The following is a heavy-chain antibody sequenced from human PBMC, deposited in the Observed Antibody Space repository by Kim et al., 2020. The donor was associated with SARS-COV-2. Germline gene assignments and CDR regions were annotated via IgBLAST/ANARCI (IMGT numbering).Heavy chain of an antibody. CDR3: TTELELLPYYYGMDV. CDR1: GFTFGDYA. J-gene: IGHJ6*02. Sequence: GGSLRLSCTASGFTFGDYAMSWFRQAPGKGLEWVGFIRSKAYGGTTEYAASVKGRFTISRDDSKSIAYLQMNSLKTEDTAVYYCTTELELLPYYYGMDVWGQGTTVTVSS. CDR2: IRSKAYGGTT. V-gene: IGHV3-49*03. D-gene: IGHD1-7*01.